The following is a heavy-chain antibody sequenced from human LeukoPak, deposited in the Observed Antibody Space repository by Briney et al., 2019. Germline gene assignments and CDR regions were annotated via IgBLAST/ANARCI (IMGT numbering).Heavy chain of an antibody. V-gene: IGHV3-74*01. D-gene: IGHD3-10*01. Sequence: GGSLRLSCEASGFTFSSYWMHWVRQIPGKGLMWVSRIESNGLTLYADSVRDRFTISRDNGKNTIYLQMNSLRVDDTAIYYCTKAATYFYGSVTYDWFESWGQGTLVTVSS. CDR2: IESNGLT. CDR1: GFTFSSYW. CDR3: TKAATYFYGSVTYDWFES. J-gene: IGHJ5*01.